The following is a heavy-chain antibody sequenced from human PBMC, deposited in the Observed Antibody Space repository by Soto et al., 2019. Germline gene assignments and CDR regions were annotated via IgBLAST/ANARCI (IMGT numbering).Heavy chain of an antibody. CDR2: ISYDGSNK. D-gene: IGHD5-18*01. CDR3: ARDLLTWIQLWSLDY. CDR1: GFTFSSYA. V-gene: IGHV3-30-3*01. Sequence: ESGGGVVQPGRSLRLSCAASGFTFSSYAMHWVRQAPGKGLEWVAVISYDGSNKYYADSVKGRFTISRDNSKNTLYLQMNSLRAEDTAVYYCARDLLTWIQLWSLDYWGQGTLVTVSS. J-gene: IGHJ4*02.